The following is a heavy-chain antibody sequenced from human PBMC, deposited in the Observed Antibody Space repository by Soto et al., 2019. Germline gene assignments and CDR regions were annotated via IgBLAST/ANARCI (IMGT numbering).Heavy chain of an antibody. CDR1: GFNFENYA. CDR3: AKDKSTGEFSYWRYMDV. CDR2: ISWDRSQL. J-gene: IGHJ6*03. Sequence: EVLLVESGGGLVQPDRPLRLSCEASGFNFENYAMHWVRQAPGKGLEWVSAISWDRSQLDYAGSVRGRFTISRDNGKNTLDLEINCLRPDDTALYYCAKDKSTGEFSYWRYMDVLGRGTTVIVSS. D-gene: IGHD2-8*02. V-gene: IGHV3-9*01.